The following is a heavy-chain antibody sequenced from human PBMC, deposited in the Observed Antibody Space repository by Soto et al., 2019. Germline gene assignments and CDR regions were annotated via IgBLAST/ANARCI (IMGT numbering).Heavy chain of an antibody. J-gene: IGHJ4*02. V-gene: IGHV3-53*04. CDR2: IYSGGST. D-gene: IGHD4-17*01. Sequence: EVQLVESGGGLVQPGGSLRLSCAASGFTVSSNYMSWVRQAPGKGLEWVLVIYSGGSTYYADSVKGRFTISRHNSKNTLYLQMNSLRAEDTAVYYCARLAWYGDYYFDYWGQGTLVTVSS. CDR1: GFTVSSNY. CDR3: ARLAWYGDYYFDY.